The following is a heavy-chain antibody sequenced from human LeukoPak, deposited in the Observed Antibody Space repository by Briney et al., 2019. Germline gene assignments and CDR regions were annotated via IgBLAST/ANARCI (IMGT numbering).Heavy chain of an antibody. Sequence: SETLSLTCTVSGDSISSGSYYWSWIRQPAGRGLEWIGRIYTSGTTNYNPSLKSRVTISVDASKNQFSLKLTSVTAADTAVYYCTRGHSGTYYVEFDTWGQGTLVTISS. CDR3: TRGHSGTYYVEFDT. J-gene: IGHJ5*02. CDR1: GDSISSGSYY. D-gene: IGHD1-26*01. V-gene: IGHV4-61*02. CDR2: IYTSGTT.